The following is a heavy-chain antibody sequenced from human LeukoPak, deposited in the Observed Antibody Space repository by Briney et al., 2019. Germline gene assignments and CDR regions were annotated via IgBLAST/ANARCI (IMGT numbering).Heavy chain of an antibody. CDR2: ISGSGGST. D-gene: IGHD3-22*01. V-gene: IGHV3-23*01. J-gene: IGHJ4*02. CDR1: GFTFSSYA. Sequence: PGGSVRLSCAASGFTFSSYAMSWVRQAPGKGLEWVSAISGSGGSTYYADSVKGRFTISRDNSKNTLYLQMNSLRAEDTAVYYCAKASPVIVVVSIFDYWGQGTLVTVSS. CDR3: AKASPVIVVVSIFDY.